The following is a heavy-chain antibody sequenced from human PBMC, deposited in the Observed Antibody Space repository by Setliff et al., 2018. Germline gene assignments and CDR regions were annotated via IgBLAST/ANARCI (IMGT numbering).Heavy chain of an antibody. J-gene: IGHJ4*02. V-gene: IGHV1-2*04. CDR2: INPNSGGT. CDR1: GYTFTSYG. CDR3: ARDTYGDYHRFDY. Sequence: ASVKVSCKASGYTFTSYGISWVRQAPGQGLEWMGWINPNSGGTNYAQKFQGWVTMTRDTSISTAYMELSRLRSDDTAVYYCARDTYGDYHRFDYWGQGTLVTVSS. D-gene: IGHD4-17*01.